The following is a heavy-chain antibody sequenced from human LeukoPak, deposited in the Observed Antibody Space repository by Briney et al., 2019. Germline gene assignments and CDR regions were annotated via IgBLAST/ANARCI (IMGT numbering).Heavy chain of an antibody. CDR2: IGGNGDGT. Sequence: GGSLRLSCEASGFTFRSYAMTWVRQAPGRGLEWVSSIGGNGDGTYYADSVRGRFSISRDNSGNTLFLQMNSLSAEDTALYYCAKESGNSGTWPQNYFDYWGQGSLVTVST. J-gene: IGHJ4*02. CDR3: AKESGNSGTWPQNYFDY. D-gene: IGHD6-13*01. CDR1: GFTFRSYA. V-gene: IGHV3-23*01.